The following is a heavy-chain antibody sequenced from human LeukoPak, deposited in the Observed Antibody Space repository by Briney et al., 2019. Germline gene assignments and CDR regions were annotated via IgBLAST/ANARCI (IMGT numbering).Heavy chain of an antibody. CDR1: GGSIRSSYYY. J-gene: IGHJ4*02. CDR3: AGLVGRYSSGLYYYYFDY. D-gene: IGHD3-22*01. V-gene: IGHV4-39*07. CDR2: IYDSGST. Sequence: SETLSLTCTVSGGSIRSSYYYWGWIRQPPGKGLEWIGSIYDSGSTYYNPSFKSRVTISVDTSKNQFFLNLSSVTAADTAVYYCAGLVGRYSSGLYYYYFDYWGQGILVTVSS.